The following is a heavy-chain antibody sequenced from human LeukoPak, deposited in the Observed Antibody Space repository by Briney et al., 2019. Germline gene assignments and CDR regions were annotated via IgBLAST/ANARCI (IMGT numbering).Heavy chain of an antibody. V-gene: IGHV4-39*07. CDR1: GGSISSSSYY. Sequence: SETLSLTCTVSGGSISSSSYYWGWVRQPPGKGLEWIGSIYYSGSTYDNPSLKSRVTISVDTSKNQFSLKLSSVTAADTAVYYCARDSNAAYYDFWSGYSPYNWFDPWGQGTPVTVSS. D-gene: IGHD3-3*01. CDR3: ARDSNAAYYDFWSGYSPYNWFDP. CDR2: IYYSGST. J-gene: IGHJ5*02.